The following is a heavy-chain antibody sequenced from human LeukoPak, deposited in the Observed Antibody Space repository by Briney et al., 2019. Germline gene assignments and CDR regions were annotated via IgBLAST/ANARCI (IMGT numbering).Heavy chain of an antibody. Sequence: ASVKVSCKASGYTFTSYGISGVRQAPGQGLEWMGWISAYNGNTNYAQKLQGRVTMTTDTSTSTAYMELRSLRSDDTAVYYCARVFRYCSSTSCSDRGYYMDVWGKGTTVAVSS. D-gene: IGHD2-2*01. CDR1: GYTFTSYG. J-gene: IGHJ6*03. V-gene: IGHV1-18*01. CDR3: ARVFRYCSSTSCSDRGYYMDV. CDR2: ISAYNGNT.